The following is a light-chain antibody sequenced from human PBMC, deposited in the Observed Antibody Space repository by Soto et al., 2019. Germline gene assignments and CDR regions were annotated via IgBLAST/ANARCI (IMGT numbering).Light chain of an antibody. CDR2: GAA. J-gene: IGKJ5*01. V-gene: IGKV3-15*01. CDR1: QSVSSN. CDR3: QQYSNWPPIT. Sequence: EIVMTQSPATLSVSPGERATLSCRASQSVSSNLPWYQQKPGQAPRPLIYGAATRATGIPARFSGSGSGTAFTLTISSLQSEDFAVYYCQQYSNWPPITFGQGTRLEIK.